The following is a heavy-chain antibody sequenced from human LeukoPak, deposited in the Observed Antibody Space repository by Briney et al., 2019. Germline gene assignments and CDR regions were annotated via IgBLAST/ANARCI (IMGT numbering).Heavy chain of an antibody. CDR2: ISWNSGSI. J-gene: IGHJ4*02. CDR1: GFTFDDYA. V-gene: IGHV3-9*03. D-gene: IGHD3-22*01. Sequence: PGRSLRLSCAASGFTFDDYAMHWVRQAPGKGLEWVSGISWNSGSIGYADSVKGRFTISRDNAKNSLYLQMNSLRAEDMALYYCAKDMSYDSSGPFFDYWGQGTLVTVSS. CDR3: AKDMSYDSSGPFFDY.